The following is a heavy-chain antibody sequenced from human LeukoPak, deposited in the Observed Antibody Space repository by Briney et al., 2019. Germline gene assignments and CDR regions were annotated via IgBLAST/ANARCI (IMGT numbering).Heavy chain of an antibody. CDR3: ASSWGSRDFDY. V-gene: IGHV4-39*01. D-gene: IGHD2-15*01. Sequence: KPSETLSLTCTVSGGSISSSSYYWGWIRQPPGKGLEWIGSIYYSGSTYYNPSLKSRVTISVDTSKNQFSLKLSSVTAADTAVYYCASSWGSRDFDYWGQGTLVTVSS. CDR2: IYYSGST. CDR1: GGSISSSSYY. J-gene: IGHJ4*02.